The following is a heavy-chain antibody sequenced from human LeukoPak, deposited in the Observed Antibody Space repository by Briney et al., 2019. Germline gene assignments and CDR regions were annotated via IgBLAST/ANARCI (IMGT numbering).Heavy chain of an antibody. J-gene: IGHJ6*03. CDR3: ARAPGSAYYPYYYMDV. V-gene: IGHV4-59*01. CDR2: IYYTGST. D-gene: IGHD6-19*01. Sequence: PSETLSLTCTVSGGSISNYYWSWIRQPPGKGLEWIGYIYYTGSTYYNPSLTSRVTISVDTSKNQFSLNLNSVTAADTAEYYCARAPGSAYYPYYYMDVWGKGTTVTVSS. CDR1: GGSISNYY.